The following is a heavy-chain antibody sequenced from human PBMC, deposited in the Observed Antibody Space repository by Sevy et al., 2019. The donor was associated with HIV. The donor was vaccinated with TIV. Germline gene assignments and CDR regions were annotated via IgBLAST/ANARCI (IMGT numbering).Heavy chain of an antibody. J-gene: IGHJ1*01. CDR3: ARDSPGYGGYAH. CDR2: IKEDGSAK. V-gene: IGHV3-7*01. D-gene: IGHD5-12*01. CDR1: GFTFSTYW. Sequence: GESLKISCAASGFTFSTYWMTWVRQAPGQGLEWVANIKEDGSAKYYVDSVKGRFTICRDNAKNSLYLQVNNLGAEVTAVYYCARDSPGYGGYAHWGQGTLVTVSS.